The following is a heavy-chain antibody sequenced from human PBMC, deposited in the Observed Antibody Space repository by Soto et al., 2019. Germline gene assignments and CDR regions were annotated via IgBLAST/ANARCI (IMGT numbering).Heavy chain of an antibody. CDR2: IKVDSGYT. V-gene: IGHV1-18*04. Sequence: QLQLVQSAAEVKKPGASVRVSCKAYGYPFIKYGISWIRQAPEQGLEWMGWIKVDSGYTNYAQKFQGRVTMTADTSSDTAFMELRSLRLDDTAVYFCATSYETGFDPLGQGTLVSVSS. CDR1: GYPFIKYG. J-gene: IGHJ5*02. CDR3: ATSYETGFDP. D-gene: IGHD5-12*01.